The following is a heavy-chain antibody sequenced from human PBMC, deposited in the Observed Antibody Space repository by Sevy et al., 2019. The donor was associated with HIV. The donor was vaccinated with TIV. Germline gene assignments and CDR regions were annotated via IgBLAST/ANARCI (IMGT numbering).Heavy chain of an antibody. CDR1: GFTFSDHY. D-gene: IGHD6-13*01. CDR3: ATHAGIAAAGRVFDY. J-gene: IGHJ4*02. V-gene: IGHV3-72*01. CDR2: TRIKADSYTT. Sequence: GGSLRLSCAASGFTFSDHYMEWVRQAPGKGLEWVGPTRIKADSYTTEYAAAVKGRFTISRDDSKNSLYLQMNSLKTEDTAVYYCATHAGIAAAGRVFDYWGQGSLVTVSS.